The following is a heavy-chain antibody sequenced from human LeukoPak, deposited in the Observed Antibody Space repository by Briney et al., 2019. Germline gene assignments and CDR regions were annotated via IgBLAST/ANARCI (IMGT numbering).Heavy chain of an antibody. J-gene: IGHJ3*02. CDR1: GVTFSSYS. CDR3: ARGTPTRFAFDI. V-gene: IGHV3-48*01. CDR2: ITSTISTI. D-gene: IGHD1-14*01. Sequence: PGGSLRLSCAASGVTFSSYSMNWVRQAPGKGVEWVSYITSTISTIYSASSVNALFTISRDNAKNSLYLQMNSLRAEGTAVYYCARGTPTRFAFDIWGQGTMVTVSS.